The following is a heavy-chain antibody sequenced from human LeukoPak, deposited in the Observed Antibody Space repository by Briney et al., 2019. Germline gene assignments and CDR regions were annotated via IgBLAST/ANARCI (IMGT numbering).Heavy chain of an antibody. V-gene: IGHV3-23*01. CDR1: RVTPSTDV. D-gene: IGHD6-19*01. CDR3: PRVSSRWSLR. Sequence: PVGSPRLSRAPSRVTPSTDVMSSGPEAPGKGVQWGSGLSGSGGSTYSTDSLKGRFTLSRENTNKTLYLHMSSPRDEESAGYYCPRVSSRWSLRWGQGTLVTVSS. J-gene: IGHJ4*02. CDR2: LSGSGGST.